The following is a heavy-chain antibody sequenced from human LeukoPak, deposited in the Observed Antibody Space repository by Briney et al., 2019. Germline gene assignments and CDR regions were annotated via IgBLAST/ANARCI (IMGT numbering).Heavy chain of an antibody. CDR1: GYTFTNNY. V-gene: IGHV1-46*01. Sequence: ASVKVSCKASGYTFTNNYLHWVRQAPGQGLEWMGMIYPRDGSTSYAQNFQGRVTVTRDTSTTTVHMEVRGLRSEDTAVYYCARDQEGFDYWGQGTVVTVSS. CDR2: IYPRDGST. CDR3: ARDQEGFDY. J-gene: IGHJ4*02.